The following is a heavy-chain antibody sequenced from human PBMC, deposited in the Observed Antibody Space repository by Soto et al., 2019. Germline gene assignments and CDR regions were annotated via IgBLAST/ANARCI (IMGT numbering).Heavy chain of an antibody. CDR3: AKDLLGTVTTLDY. CDR2: ISYDGSNK. D-gene: IGHD4-17*01. V-gene: IGHV3-30*18. J-gene: IGHJ4*02. CDR1: GFTFSSYG. Sequence: GGSLRLSCAASGFTFSSYGMHWVRQAPGKGLEWVAVISYDGSNKYYADSVKGRFTISRDNSKNTLYLQMNSLRAEDTAVYYCAKDLLGTVTTLDYWGQGTLVTVSS.